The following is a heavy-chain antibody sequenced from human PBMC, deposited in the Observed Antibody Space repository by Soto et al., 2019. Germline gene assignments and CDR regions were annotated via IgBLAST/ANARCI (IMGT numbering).Heavy chain of an antibody. CDR1: GFTFSSYA. J-gene: IGHJ4*02. Sequence: PGGSLRLSCAASGFTFSSYAMSWVRQVPGKRLVWVSRINGDGSFTQYADSVKGRFTISRDNVKNTLHLQMDSLRVEDTAIYYCARSQYPGAYCGYWGQGVLVTVSS. CDR2: INGDGSFT. CDR3: ARSQYPGAYCGY. V-gene: IGHV3-74*03.